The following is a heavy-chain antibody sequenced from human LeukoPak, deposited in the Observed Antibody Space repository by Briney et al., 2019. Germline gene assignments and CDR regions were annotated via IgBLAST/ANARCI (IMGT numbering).Heavy chain of an antibody. Sequence: GESLKISCKGSGYSFTDYWIGWVRQMPGKGLEWMGIIYPRDSDTRYSPSFQGQVTIPADKSISTAYLQWSSLKASDTAMYYCARLGGDIMVVTAPSLDYWGQGTLVTVSS. CDR2: IYPRDSDT. D-gene: IGHD2-21*02. CDR3: ARLGGDIMVVTAPSLDY. J-gene: IGHJ4*02. V-gene: IGHV5-51*01. CDR1: GYSFTDYW.